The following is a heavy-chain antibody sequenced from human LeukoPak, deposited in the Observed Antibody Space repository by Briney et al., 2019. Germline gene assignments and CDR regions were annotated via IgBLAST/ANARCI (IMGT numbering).Heavy chain of an antibody. CDR2: ISSSSSYI. Sequence: PGGSLRLSCAASGFTFSRYAMNWVRQAPGKGLEWVSSISSSSSYIYYADSVKGRFTISRDNAKNSLYLQMNSLRAEDTAVYYCARDHCSGGSCYGYWGQGTLVTVSS. CDR3: ARDHCSGGSCYGY. V-gene: IGHV3-21*01. D-gene: IGHD2-15*01. J-gene: IGHJ4*02. CDR1: GFTFSRYA.